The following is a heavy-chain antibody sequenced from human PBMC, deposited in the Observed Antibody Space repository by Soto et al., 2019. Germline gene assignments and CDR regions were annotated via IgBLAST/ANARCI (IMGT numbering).Heavy chain of an antibody. J-gene: IGHJ6*02. V-gene: IGHV1-46*01. D-gene: IGHD3-22*01. CDR1: GYTFTSYY. CDR2: INPSGGST. CDR3: AREMSWDSSGYPYYYYGMDV. Sequence: GASVKVSCKASGYTFTSYYMHWVRQAPGQGLEWMGIINPSGGSTSYAQKFQGRVTMTRDTSTSTVYMELSSLRSEDTAVYYCAREMSWDSSGYPYYYYGMDVWGQGTTVTVSS.